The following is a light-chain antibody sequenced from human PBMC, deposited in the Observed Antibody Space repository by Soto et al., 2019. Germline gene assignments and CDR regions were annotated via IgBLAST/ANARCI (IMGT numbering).Light chain of an antibody. CDR3: HSKT. J-gene: IGKJ2*01. CDR1: QSISSW. V-gene: IGKV1-5*01. CDR2: DAS. Sequence: DIQMTQSPSTLSASVGDRVTITCRASQSISSWLAWYQQKPGKAPKLLIYDASSLESGVPSRFSGSGSRTEFTLTISSLQPDDFATYYCHSKTFGQGTKLEIK.